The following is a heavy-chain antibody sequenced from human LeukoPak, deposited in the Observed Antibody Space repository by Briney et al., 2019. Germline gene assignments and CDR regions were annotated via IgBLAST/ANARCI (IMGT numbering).Heavy chain of an antibody. CDR2: ITSSSSTI. Sequence: GGSLRLSCAGSGFTFSSYSMNWVRQAPGKGLEWVSYITSSSSTIYYADSVKGRFTISRDNSKNTLYLEMNSLRAEDTAVYYCAKDIGSYYDYWGQGILVTVSS. V-gene: IGHV3-48*01. CDR1: GFTFSSYS. J-gene: IGHJ4*02. D-gene: IGHD3-10*01. CDR3: AKDIGSYYDY.